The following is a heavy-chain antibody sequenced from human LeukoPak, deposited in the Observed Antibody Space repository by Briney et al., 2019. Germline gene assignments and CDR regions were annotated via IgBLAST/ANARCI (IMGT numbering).Heavy chain of an antibody. CDR1: RFTFSSYA. CDR2: ITSNGGTT. Sequence: GGSLRLSCDASRFTFSSYAMHWLRQAPGKGLEYVSSITSNGGTTYYADSVKGRFTISRDNSKNTLYLQMGSLRAEDTAVYYCARDLTGTGDYWGQGTLVTVSS. D-gene: IGHD1-20*01. CDR3: ARDLTGTGDY. V-gene: IGHV3-64*02. J-gene: IGHJ4*02.